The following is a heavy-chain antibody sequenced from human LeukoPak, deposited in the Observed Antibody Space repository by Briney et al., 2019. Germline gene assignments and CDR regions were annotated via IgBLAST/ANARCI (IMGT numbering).Heavy chain of an antibody. V-gene: IGHV3-23*01. J-gene: IGHJ4*02. D-gene: IGHD6-13*01. CDR3: ANAPVYSSSWYGFYY. CDR1: GFAFSTYA. CDR2: ISGSGGST. Sequence: GGSLRLSCAASGFAFSTYAMSWVRQAPGKGLEWVSAISGSGGSTYYADSVKGRFTISRDNSKNTLSLQMNGLRAEDTAVYYCANAPVYSSSWYGFYYWGQGTQVTVSS.